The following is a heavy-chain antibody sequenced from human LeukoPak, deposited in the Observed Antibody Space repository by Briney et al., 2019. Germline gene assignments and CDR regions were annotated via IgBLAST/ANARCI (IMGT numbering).Heavy chain of an antibody. CDR1: GFTFSVYA. V-gene: IGHV3-48*04. D-gene: IGHD3-9*01. Sequence: GGSLRLSCAASGFTFSVYAMNWARQTPGKGLEWVSYISSGSTTFYYADSMKGRFTISRDNVDNSLYLQMNSLRVEDTAVYYCARDFEVPAAAPDYYYYYYMDVWGKGTTVTVSS. J-gene: IGHJ6*03. CDR2: ISSGSTTF. CDR3: ARDFEVPAAAPDYYYYYYMDV.